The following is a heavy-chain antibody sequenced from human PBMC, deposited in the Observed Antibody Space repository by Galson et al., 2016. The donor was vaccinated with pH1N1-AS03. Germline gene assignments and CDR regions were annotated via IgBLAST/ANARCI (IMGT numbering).Heavy chain of an antibody. V-gene: IGHV3-9*01. J-gene: IGHJ4*02. CDR3: TALDF. Sequence: LRLSCAASGFTFDDYAMHWVRLAPGKGLEWVSGITWNSDSIGYADSVKGRFTISGDNAQNSLYLQMNSLRSEDTALYYCTALDFWGQGTLVTVDS. CDR1: GFTFDDYA. CDR2: ITWNSDSI.